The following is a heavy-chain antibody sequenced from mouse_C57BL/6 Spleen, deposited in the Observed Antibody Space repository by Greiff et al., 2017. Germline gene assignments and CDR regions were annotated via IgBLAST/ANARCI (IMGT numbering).Heavy chain of an antibody. D-gene: IGHD4-1*01. CDR3: ALTGSYAMDY. J-gene: IGHJ2*01. CDR2: IDPSDSET. V-gene: IGHV1-52*01. CDR1: GYTFTSYW. Sequence: QVQLKQPGAELVRPGSSVKLSCKASGYTFTSYWMHWVKQRPIQGLEWIGNIDPSDSETHYNQKFKDKATLTVDKSSSTAYMQLSSLTSEDSAVYYCALTGSYAMDYWGQGTTLTVSS.